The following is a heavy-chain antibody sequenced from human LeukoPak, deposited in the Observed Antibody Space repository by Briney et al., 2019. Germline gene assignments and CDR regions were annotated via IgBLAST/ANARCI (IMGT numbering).Heavy chain of an antibody. Sequence: ASVNVSCKASGYTFTGYYMHWVRQAPGQGLEWMGWINPNSGGTNYAQKFQGRVTMTRDTSISTAYMELSRLRSDDTAVYYCARGYSSSWPGFYNWFDPWGQGTLVTVSS. V-gene: IGHV1-2*02. CDR3: ARGYSSSWPGFYNWFDP. CDR1: GYTFTGYY. J-gene: IGHJ5*02. D-gene: IGHD6-13*01. CDR2: INPNSGGT.